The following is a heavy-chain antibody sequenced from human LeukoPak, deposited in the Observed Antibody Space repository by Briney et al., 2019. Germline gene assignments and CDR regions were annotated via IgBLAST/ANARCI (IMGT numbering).Heavy chain of an antibody. Sequence: PGGSLRLSCAASGFTFSSYSMNWVRHAPGKGLEWVSSIRSSSSYIYYADSVKGRFTISRDNAKNSLYLQMNSLRAEDTAVYYCARERHMVRGVITPFDYWGQGTLVTVSS. D-gene: IGHD3-10*01. CDR1: GFTFSSYS. CDR3: ARERHMVRGVITPFDY. J-gene: IGHJ4*02. CDR2: IRSSSSYI. V-gene: IGHV3-21*04.